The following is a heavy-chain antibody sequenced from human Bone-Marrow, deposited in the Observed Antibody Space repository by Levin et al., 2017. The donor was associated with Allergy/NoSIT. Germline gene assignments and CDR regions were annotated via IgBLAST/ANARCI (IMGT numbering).Heavy chain of an antibody. J-gene: IGHJ6*02. CDR3: AKDRSRVSSRYYYYHGMDV. CDR1: GFTFSSYG. V-gene: IGHV3-30*18. CDR2: ISFDGSNK. Sequence: QPGGSLRLSCAASGFTFSSYGIHWVRQAPGKGLEWVAVISFDGSNKYYADSVKGRFTISRDNSKNTLYLQMDSLRAEDTAVYYCAKDRSRVSSRYYYYHGMDVWGQGTTVTVSS. D-gene: IGHD6-13*01.